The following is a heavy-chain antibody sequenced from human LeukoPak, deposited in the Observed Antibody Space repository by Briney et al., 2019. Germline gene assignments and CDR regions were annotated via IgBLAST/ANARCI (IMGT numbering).Heavy chain of an antibody. V-gene: IGHV1-18*01. Sequence: ASVSVSCKASGYTFTHHGIAWIRQAPGQGLEWMGWTSAHNDDTNYAETLQGRLTMTTDISTSTAYMELTSLRSDDTAVYYCARDWDSRNDYFDPWGQGTLVIVSS. J-gene: IGHJ4*02. D-gene: IGHD1-1*01. CDR2: TSAHNDDT. CDR3: ARDWDSRNDYFDP. CDR1: GYTFTHHG.